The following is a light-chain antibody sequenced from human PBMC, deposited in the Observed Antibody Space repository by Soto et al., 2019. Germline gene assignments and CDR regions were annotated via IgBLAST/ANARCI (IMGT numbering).Light chain of an antibody. Sequence: EIVITQSAATRSGAPGGRAALSCRASQSISGTLAWYQQKPGQAPRLLIYGASTRATSFPARFSGSGSGTDFTLTISSLQSEDFAVYYCQQYNNWPWTFGQGTKVDI. CDR1: QSISGT. V-gene: IGKV3-15*01. CDR3: QQYNNWPWT. CDR2: GAS. J-gene: IGKJ1*01.